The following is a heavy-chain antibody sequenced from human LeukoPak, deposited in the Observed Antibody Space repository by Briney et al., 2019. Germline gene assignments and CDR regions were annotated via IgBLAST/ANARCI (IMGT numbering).Heavy chain of an antibody. D-gene: IGHD2-2*02. Sequence: GESLQISCRGSGYSFTYYWIDWVRQMPGEGLEWMGLIYPRDSSARYSPSFQGQVTLSVDKSITTAYLQWTSLKASDIAMYYCVRQDGDGLYHFDSWGQGTLVTVSS. CDR1: GYSFTYYW. CDR2: IYPRDSSA. J-gene: IGHJ4*02. V-gene: IGHV5-51*01. CDR3: VRQDGDGLYHFDS.